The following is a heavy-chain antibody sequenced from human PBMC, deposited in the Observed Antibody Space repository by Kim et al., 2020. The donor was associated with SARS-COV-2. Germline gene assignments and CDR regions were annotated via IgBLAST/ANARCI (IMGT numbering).Heavy chain of an antibody. CDR2: IRSKGNNYAT. J-gene: IGHJ4*02. D-gene: IGHD2-8*02. V-gene: IGHV3-73*01. Sequence: GGSLRLSCAASGFTFSGSAMHWVRQASGKGLEWVGRIRSKGNNYATAYAASVKGRFTVSRDDSKNMAYLQMNSLKSEDTAVYYCTRLETGAFDYWGQGTLVTVS. CDR1: GFTFSGSA. CDR3: TRLETGAFDY.